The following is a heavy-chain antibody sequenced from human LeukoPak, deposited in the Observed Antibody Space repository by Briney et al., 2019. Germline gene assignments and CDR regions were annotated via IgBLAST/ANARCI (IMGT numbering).Heavy chain of an antibody. V-gene: IGHV3-21*06. CDR1: GFTFSSYP. CDR2: INSSSTYT. CDR3: AREAAFDM. J-gene: IGHJ3*02. Sequence: GGSLTLSCAASGFTFSSYPMNWVRQPPAKGLDLVSSINSSSTYTFYADSVKGRFTISRDNAKNSLYLQMNSLRAEDTAVYYCAREAAFDMWGQGTMVTVSS.